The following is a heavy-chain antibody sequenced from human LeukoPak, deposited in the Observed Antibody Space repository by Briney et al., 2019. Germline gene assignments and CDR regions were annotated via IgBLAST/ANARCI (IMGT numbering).Heavy chain of an antibody. CDR2: IRYDGSNK. V-gene: IGHV3-30*02. D-gene: IGHD3-10*01. Sequence: PGGSLRLSCAASGFTFSNYGMHWVRQAPGKGLEWVAFIRYDGSNKYYADSVKGRFTISRDNSKNTLYLQMNSLRAEDTAVYYCAKDAKSYYGSFFDYWGQGTLVTVSS. CDR1: GFTFSNYG. CDR3: AKDAKSYYGSFFDY. J-gene: IGHJ4*02.